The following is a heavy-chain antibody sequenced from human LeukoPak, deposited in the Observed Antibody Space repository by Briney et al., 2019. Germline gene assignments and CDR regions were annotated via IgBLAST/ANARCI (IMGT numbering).Heavy chain of an antibody. CDR1: GFTFSSYG. Sequence: PGGSLRLSCAASGFTFSSYGMHWVRQAPGKGLEWVAVISYDGSNKYYADSVKGRFTISRDNSKNTLYLQMNSLGAEDTAVYYCAKDRDSGGERDHWGQGTLVTVSS. CDR2: ISYDGSNK. CDR3: AKDRDSGGERDH. J-gene: IGHJ4*02. D-gene: IGHD2-15*01. V-gene: IGHV3-30*18.